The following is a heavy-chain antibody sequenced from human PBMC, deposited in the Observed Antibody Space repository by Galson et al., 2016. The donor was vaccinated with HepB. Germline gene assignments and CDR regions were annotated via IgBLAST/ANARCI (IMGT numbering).Heavy chain of an antibody. Sequence: SLRLSCAVSGLKFSTYWMTWVHQAPGKGLEWVATINPDGNEKAYVDSVKGRFTMSRDNAKDSLHLQMNSLRAGDTALYYCAKDSGAYYYDSSGYRRNAFDIWGQGTMVTVSS. CDR2: INPDGNEK. V-gene: IGHV3-7*03. J-gene: IGHJ3*02. CDR3: AKDSGAYYYDSSGYRRNAFDI. D-gene: IGHD3-22*01. CDR1: GLKFSTYW.